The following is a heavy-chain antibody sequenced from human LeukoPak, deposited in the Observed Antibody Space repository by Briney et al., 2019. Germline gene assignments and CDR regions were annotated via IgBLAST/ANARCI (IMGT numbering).Heavy chain of an antibody. CDR2: IYYSGST. J-gene: IGHJ5*02. Sequence: SETLSLTCTVSGGSINSYYWSWIRQPPGKGLEWIGYIYYSGSTNYNPSLKSRVTISADTSKNQFSLKLSSVTAADTAVYYCARGRGEGRGIAMVRGVRAPSYNWFDPWGHGTQVTVSS. D-gene: IGHD3-10*01. CDR3: ARGRGEGRGIAMVRGVRAPSYNWFDP. V-gene: IGHV4-59*12. CDR1: GGSINSYY.